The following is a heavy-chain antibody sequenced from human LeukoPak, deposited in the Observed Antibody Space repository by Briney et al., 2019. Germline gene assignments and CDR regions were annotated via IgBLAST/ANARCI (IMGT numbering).Heavy chain of an antibody. V-gene: IGHV4-39*01. J-gene: IGHJ4*02. CDR3: ASTVGVAYFDY. Sequence: SETLSLTCTVSGGSISSSSYYWGWIRQPPGKGLEWIGSIYYSGSTYYNPSLKSRVTISVDTSKNQFSLKLSSVTAADTAVYYCASTVGVAYFDYWGQGTLVTVSS. CDR2: IYYSGST. CDR1: GGSISSSSYY. D-gene: IGHD2-21*01.